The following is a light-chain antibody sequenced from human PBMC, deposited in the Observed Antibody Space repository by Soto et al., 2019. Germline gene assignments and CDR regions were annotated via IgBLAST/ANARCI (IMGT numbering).Light chain of an antibody. CDR3: QQYNNWPQT. Sequence: IVCTSCPGALSLSPGERATFSCRASQRGSNNYLAWYQQKPGQAPRLLISGSSTRATGIPVRFSGSGSGTEFTLTISSLQSEDFALYYCQQYNNWPQTFGQGTKVDIK. CDR2: GSS. V-gene: IGKV3-15*01. CDR1: QRGSNN. J-gene: IGKJ1*01.